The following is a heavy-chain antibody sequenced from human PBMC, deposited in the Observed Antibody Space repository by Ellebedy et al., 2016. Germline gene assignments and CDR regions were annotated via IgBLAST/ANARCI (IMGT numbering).Heavy chain of an antibody. D-gene: IGHD1-26*01. CDR2: IIPIFGTA. J-gene: IGHJ6*03. Sequence: SVKVSXXASGGTFSSYAISWVRQAPGQGLEWMGGIIPIFGTANYAQKFQGRVTITADESTSTAYMELSSLRSEDTAVYYCARDLLESGSYYYYYYMDVWGKGTTVTVSS. V-gene: IGHV1-69*13. CDR1: GGTFSSYA. CDR3: ARDLLESGSYYYYYYMDV.